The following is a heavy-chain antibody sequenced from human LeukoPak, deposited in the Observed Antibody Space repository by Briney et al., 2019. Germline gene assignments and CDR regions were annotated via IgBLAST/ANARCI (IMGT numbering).Heavy chain of an antibody. CDR2: INPNSGGT. V-gene: IGHV1-2*02. CDR3: ARGIEYYDFWSGF. Sequence: ASVKVSCKASGYTFTGYYMHWVRQAPGQGLEWMGWINPNSGGTNYAQKFQGRVAMTRDTSISTAYMELSRLRSDDTAVYYCARGIEYYDFWSGFWGQGTLVTVSS. J-gene: IGHJ4*02. D-gene: IGHD3-3*01. CDR1: GYTFTGYY.